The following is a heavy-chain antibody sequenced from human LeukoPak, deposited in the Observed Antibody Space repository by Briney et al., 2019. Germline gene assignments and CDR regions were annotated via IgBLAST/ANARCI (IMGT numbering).Heavy chain of an antibody. V-gene: IGHV4-34*01. CDR2: ITHSGSP. J-gene: IGHJ5*02. CDR3: ARVGNWNYWFDP. Sequence: PSETLSLTCAVYGGSFSGSYWSWIRQPPGKGLEWIGEITHSGSPNYNPSLKSRVTISIDTSKNQFSLKLSSATAADTAVYFCARVGNWNYWFDPWGQGTLVTVSS. CDR1: GGSFSGSY. D-gene: IGHD1-7*01.